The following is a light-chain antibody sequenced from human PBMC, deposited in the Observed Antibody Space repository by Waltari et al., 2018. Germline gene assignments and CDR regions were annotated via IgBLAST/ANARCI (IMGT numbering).Light chain of an antibody. CDR2: AAS. V-gene: IGKV1D-12*01. Sequence: DIQMTQPPSSVYASVGDRVTLTCRGSQDIASWLAWYQQKPGKALKLLVFAASTLQGGVPSRFSGSGSGTDFTLTISSLQPEDFAYYYCQETSSLPFTFGPGTKVDLK. CDR3: QETSSLPFT. CDR1: QDIASW. J-gene: IGKJ3*01.